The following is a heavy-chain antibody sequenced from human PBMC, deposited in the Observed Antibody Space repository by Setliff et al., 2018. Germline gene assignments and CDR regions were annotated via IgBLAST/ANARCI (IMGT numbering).Heavy chain of an antibody. D-gene: IGHD1-20*01. V-gene: IGHV4-38-2*01. CDR1: GFTFSSYA. J-gene: IGHJ4*02. CDR3: ARVEYKSILDY. Sequence: LSCAASGFTFSSYAMSWVRQPPGKGLEWIGHIYHSGSTYYNPSLKSRVTISVDTSKNQFSLRLISVTAADTAVYYCARVEYKSILDYWGRGTLVTVSS. CDR2: IYHSGST.